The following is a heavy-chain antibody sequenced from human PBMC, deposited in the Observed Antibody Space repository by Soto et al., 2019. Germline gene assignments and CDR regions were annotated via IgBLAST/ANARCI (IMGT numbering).Heavy chain of an antibody. Sequence: ASVKVSCKASGYTFTSYAMHWVRQAPGQRLEWMGWINAGNGNTKYSQEFQGRVTITRDTSASTAYMELSSLRSEDTAVYYCARDDVGDIVVVPASINHYYGMDVWGQGTTVTVSS. J-gene: IGHJ6*02. D-gene: IGHD2-2*01. CDR2: INAGNGNT. V-gene: IGHV1-3*01. CDR3: ARDDVGDIVVVPASINHYYGMDV. CDR1: GYTFTSYA.